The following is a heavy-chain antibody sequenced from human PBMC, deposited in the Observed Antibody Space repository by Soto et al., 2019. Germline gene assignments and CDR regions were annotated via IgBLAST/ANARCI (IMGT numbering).Heavy chain of an antibody. CDR1: GFTVSSNY. V-gene: IGHV3-66*01. Sequence: GESLKISCAASGFTVSSNYMSWVRQAPGKGLEWVSVIYSGGSTYYADSVKGRFTISRDNSKNTLYLQMNSLRAEDTAVYYCARDLGLLYDYWGQGTLVTVSS. D-gene: IGHD2-21*02. CDR3: ARDLGLLYDY. J-gene: IGHJ4*02. CDR2: IYSGGST.